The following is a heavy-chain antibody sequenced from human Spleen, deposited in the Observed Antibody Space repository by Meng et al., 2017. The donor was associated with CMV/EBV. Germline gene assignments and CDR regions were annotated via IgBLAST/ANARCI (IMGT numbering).Heavy chain of an antibody. Sequence: GESLKISCAASGFTLSSYGMHWVRQAPGKGLEWVAVIWYDGSNKYYADSVKGRFTISRDNSKNTLYLQMNSLRAEDTAVYYCAKDREVEVEYYFDYWGQGTLVTVSS. D-gene: IGHD3-10*01. CDR3: AKDREVEVEYYFDY. J-gene: IGHJ4*02. CDR1: GFTLSSYG. V-gene: IGHV3-33*06. CDR2: IWYDGSNK.